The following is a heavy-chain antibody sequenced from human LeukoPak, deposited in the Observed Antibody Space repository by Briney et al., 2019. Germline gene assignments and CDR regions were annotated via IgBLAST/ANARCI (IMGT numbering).Heavy chain of an antibody. CDR1: GFTFSSYW. V-gene: IGHV3-74*01. CDR3: ARDNYYDSSGYLDY. D-gene: IGHD3-22*01. J-gene: IGHJ4*02. CDR2: INGDGRNI. Sequence: GGSLRLSCVASGFTFSSYWMHWVRQDPRKGLVWVSRINGDGRNINYADSVRGRFTISRDNAKNTPYLQMNSLRAEDTAVYYCARDNYYDSSGYLDYWGQGTLVTVSS.